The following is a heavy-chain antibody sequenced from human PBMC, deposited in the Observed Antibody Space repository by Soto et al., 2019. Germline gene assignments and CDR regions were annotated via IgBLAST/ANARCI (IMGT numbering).Heavy chain of an antibody. Sequence: QVQLVQSGAEVRKPGSSVKVSCRASGGTFGRFALAWVRQAPGQGPEWMGGIIPTFGTANYAQKFQDRISISADVSTSTAYREWGSLRSEDTAGYYCARGLVTTTFGGIPPNDAFDNWGQGTMVNVSS. D-gene: IGHD3-3*01. V-gene: IGHV1-69*01. CDR1: GGTFGRFA. J-gene: IGHJ3*02. CDR3: ARGLVTTTFGGIPPNDAFDN. CDR2: IIPTFGTA.